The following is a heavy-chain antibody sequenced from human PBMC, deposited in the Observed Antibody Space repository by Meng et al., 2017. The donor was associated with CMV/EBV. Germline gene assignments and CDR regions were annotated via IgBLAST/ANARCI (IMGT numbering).Heavy chain of an antibody. D-gene: IGHD6-19*01. V-gene: IGHV4-34*01. CDR1: GGSFSGYY. J-gene: IGHJ4*02. CDR3: ARGSLSVSAVDY. Sequence: SQTLSLTCAVYGGSFSGYYWSWIRQPPGKGLEWIGEINHSGSTNYNPPLKSRVTISVDTSKNQFSLKLSSVTAADTAVYYCARGSLSVSAVDYWGQGTLVTVSS. CDR2: INHSGST.